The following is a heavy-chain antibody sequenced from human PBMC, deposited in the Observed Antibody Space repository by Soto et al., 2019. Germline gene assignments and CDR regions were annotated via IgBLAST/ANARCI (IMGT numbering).Heavy chain of an antibody. CDR3: ARDLPSTMIVVVNNGFDP. D-gene: IGHD3-22*01. CDR1: GGTFSSYA. V-gene: IGHV1-69*13. J-gene: IGHJ5*02. Sequence: SVKVSCKASGGTFSSYAISWVRQAPGQGLEWMGGIIPIFGTANYAQKFQGRVTITADESTSTAYMELSSLRSEDTAVYYCARDLPSTMIVVVNNGFDPWGQGTLVTVSS. CDR2: IIPIFGTA.